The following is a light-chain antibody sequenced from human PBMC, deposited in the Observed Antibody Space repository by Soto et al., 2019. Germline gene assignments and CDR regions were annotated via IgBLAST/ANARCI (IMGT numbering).Light chain of an antibody. V-gene: IGKV3-11*01. CDR2: DAS. CDR1: QSVSSY. J-gene: IGKJ5*01. CDR3: QQRSNWPPIT. Sequence: EIVWTHCPATRSLKKGERATLSCRASQSVSSYLAWYQQKPGQAPRLLIYDASNRATGIPARFSGSGSGTDFTLTISSLEPEDFAVYYSQQRSNWPPITFGQGTRLEIK.